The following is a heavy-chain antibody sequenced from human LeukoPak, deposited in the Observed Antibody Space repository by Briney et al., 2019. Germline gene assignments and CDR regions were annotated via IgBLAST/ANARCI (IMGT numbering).Heavy chain of an antibody. D-gene: IGHD1-7*01. V-gene: IGHV1-2*02. Sequence: ASVKVSCKASGYTFTGYYMHWVRQAPGQGLEWMGWINPNSGGTNYAQKFQGRVTMTRDTSISTAYMELSRLRSDDTAVYYCARGRNYDYYYYYMDVWGKGTTVTISS. CDR3: ARGRNYDYYYYYMDV. J-gene: IGHJ6*03. CDR2: INPNSGGT. CDR1: GYTFTGYY.